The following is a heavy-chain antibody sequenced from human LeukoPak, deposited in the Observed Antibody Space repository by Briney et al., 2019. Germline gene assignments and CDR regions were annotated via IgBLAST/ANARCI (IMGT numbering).Heavy chain of an antibody. CDR3: ARGARYYYGSASCFDY. V-gene: IGHV3-48*03. CDR2: ISSSGSTI. J-gene: IGHJ4*02. CDR1: RFTFSSYE. Sequence: SGGSLRLSCAASRFTFSSYEMNWVRQAPGKGLEWVSYISSSGSTIYYADSVKGRFTISRDNAKNSLFLQMNSLRAEDTAVYYCARGARYYYGSASCFDYWGQGTLVTVSS. D-gene: IGHD3-10*01.